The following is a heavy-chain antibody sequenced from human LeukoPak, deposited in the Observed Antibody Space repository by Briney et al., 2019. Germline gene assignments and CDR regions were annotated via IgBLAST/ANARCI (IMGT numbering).Heavy chain of an antibody. CDR3: ARGTMVRGVIDHYYFDY. CDR1: GGSISSYY. CDR2: IYYSGGT. J-gene: IGHJ4*02. D-gene: IGHD3-10*01. V-gene: IGHV4-59*01. Sequence: KPSETLSLTGTVSGGSISSYYWSWIRQPPGTGLEWIGYIYYSGGTNYNPSLKSRVTISVDTSKNQFSLKLSSVTAADTAVYYCARGTMVRGVIDHYYFDYWGQGTLVTVSS.